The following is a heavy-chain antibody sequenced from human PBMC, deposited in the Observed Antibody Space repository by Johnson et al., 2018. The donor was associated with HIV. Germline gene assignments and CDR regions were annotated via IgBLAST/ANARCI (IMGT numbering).Heavy chain of an antibody. V-gene: IGHV3-30*04. CDR2: ISYDGSNK. J-gene: IGHJ3*02. CDR3: ARLRGSFDI. CDR1: GFTFSSYA. Sequence: QVQLVESGGGVVQPGRSLRLSCAASGFTFSSYAMHWVRQAPGKGLEWVAVISYDGSNKYYADSVKGRFTISRDNSKNTLYLKMHSLRAEDTAVYYCARLRGSFDIWGQWTMVTVS. D-gene: IGHD3-22*01.